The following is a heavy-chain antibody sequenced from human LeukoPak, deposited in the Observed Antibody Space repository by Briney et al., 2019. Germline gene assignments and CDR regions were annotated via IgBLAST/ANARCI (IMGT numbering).Heavy chain of an antibody. Sequence: PGGSLRLSCAASGFTFSSYSMNWVRQAPGKGLEWVSSISSSSSYIYYADSVKGRFTISRDNAKNSLYLQMNSLRAEDTAVYYCARSRSLVGATLFDYWGQGTLVTVSS. CDR2: ISSSSSYI. CDR1: GFTFSSYS. CDR3: ARSRSLVGATLFDY. D-gene: IGHD1-26*01. J-gene: IGHJ4*02. V-gene: IGHV3-21*04.